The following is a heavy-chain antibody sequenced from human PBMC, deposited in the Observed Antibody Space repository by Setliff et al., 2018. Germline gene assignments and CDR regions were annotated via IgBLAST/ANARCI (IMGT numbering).Heavy chain of an antibody. Sequence: ASVKVSCKASGDTSTTYAIHWVRQAPGQGLEWMGWINAGNGNIRYSQNFQGRVTVTRDTSASTVFMELSTLRSEDTAVYYCARETYDILTGYTYWYFDLWGRGTLVTVSS. D-gene: IGHD3-9*01. J-gene: IGHJ2*01. CDR1: GDTSTTYA. CDR2: INAGNGNI. V-gene: IGHV1-3*01. CDR3: ARETYDILTGYTYWYFDL.